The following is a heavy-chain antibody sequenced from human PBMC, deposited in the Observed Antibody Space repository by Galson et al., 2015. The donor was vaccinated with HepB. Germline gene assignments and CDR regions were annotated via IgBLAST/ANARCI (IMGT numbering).Heavy chain of an antibody. CDR3: AKYGNCGGDCYP. CDR2: ISGSGGST. V-gene: IGHV3-23*01. D-gene: IGHD2-21*02. Sequence: SLRLSCAASGFTFSSYAMSWVRQAPGKGLEWVSAISGSGGSTYYADSVKGRFTISRDNSKNTLYLQMNSLRAEDTAVYYCAKYGNCGGDCYPWGQGTLVTVSS. J-gene: IGHJ5*02. CDR1: GFTFSSYA.